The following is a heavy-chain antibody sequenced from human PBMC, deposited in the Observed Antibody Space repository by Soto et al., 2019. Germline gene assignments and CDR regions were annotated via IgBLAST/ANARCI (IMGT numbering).Heavy chain of an antibody. CDR1: GFTCSDCY. D-gene: IGHD3-9*01. CDR3: ARDDLLYYDILTGYYPAAEYYYGMDV. J-gene: IGHJ6*02. V-gene: IGHV3-11*01. CDR2: ISSSGSTI. Sequence: PGGCLRLSCAASGFTCSDCYMSWIRQAPGKGLEWVACISSSGSTIYYADSVKGRFTISRDNAKNSLYLQMNSLRAEDTAVYYCARDDLLYYDILTGYYPAAEYYYGMDVWGQGTTVTVSS.